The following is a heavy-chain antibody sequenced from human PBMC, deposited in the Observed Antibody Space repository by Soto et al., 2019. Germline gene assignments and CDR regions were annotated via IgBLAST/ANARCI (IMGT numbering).Heavy chain of an antibody. Sequence: QVQLVESGGGLVKPGGSLRLSCAASGFTFSDYYMSWIRQAPGKGLEWVSYISSSSSYTNYADSVKGRFTISRDNAKNSVYLQMNSLRAEDTAVYYCARTIAAAGGRRYFDLWGRGTLVTVSS. J-gene: IGHJ2*01. D-gene: IGHD6-13*01. V-gene: IGHV3-11*05. CDR1: GFTFSDYY. CDR2: ISSSSSYT. CDR3: ARTIAAAGGRRYFDL.